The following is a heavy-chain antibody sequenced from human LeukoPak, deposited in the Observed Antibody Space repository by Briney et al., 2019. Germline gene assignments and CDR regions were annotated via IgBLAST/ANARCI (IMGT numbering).Heavy chain of an antibody. J-gene: IGHJ4*02. CDR2: ISGSGGST. V-gene: IGHV3-23*01. Sequence: GGSLRLSCAASGFTFSSYAMTWVRQAPGKGLEWVSGISGSGGSTYYADSVKGRFTISRDNSKNTLYLQMNSLRAEDTAVYYCARDTPAGDFEYWGQGTLVTVSS. CDR3: ARDTPAGDFEY. D-gene: IGHD6-19*01. CDR1: GFTFSSYA.